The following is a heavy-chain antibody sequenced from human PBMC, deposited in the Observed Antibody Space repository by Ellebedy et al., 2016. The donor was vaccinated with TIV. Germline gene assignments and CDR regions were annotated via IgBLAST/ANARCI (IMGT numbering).Heavy chain of an antibody. D-gene: IGHD6-13*01. V-gene: IGHV3-11*06. CDR1: GFTFSDYY. J-gene: IGHJ4*02. Sequence: PGGSLRLSCAASGFTFSDYYMSWIRQAPGKGLEWVSYISSSSSYTNYADSVKGRFTISRDNAKNSLYLQMNSLRAEDTAVYYCARPQYSSSWLLPIDYWGQGTLVTVSS. CDR3: ARPQYSSSWLLPIDY. CDR2: ISSSSSYT.